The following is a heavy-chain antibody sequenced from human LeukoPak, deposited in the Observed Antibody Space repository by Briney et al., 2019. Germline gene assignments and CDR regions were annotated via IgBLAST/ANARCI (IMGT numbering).Heavy chain of an antibody. CDR1: GFTFSSYW. V-gene: IGHV3-43*01. J-gene: IGHJ4*02. D-gene: IGHD5-18*01. Sequence: GGSLRLSCAASGFTFSSYWMSWVRQAPGKGLEWVSLISWDGGSTYYADSVKGRFTISRDNSKNSLYLQMNSLRTEDTVLYYCAKEGNTAMAHWGQGTLVTVSS. CDR3: AKEGNTAMAH. CDR2: ISWDGGST.